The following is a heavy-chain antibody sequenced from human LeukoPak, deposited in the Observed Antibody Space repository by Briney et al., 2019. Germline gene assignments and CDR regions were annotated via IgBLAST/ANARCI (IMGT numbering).Heavy chain of an antibody. V-gene: IGHV4-39*01. D-gene: IGHD1-26*01. Sequence: SETLSLTCTVSGGSIINSNYYWGWVRQPPGEGLEWIAMIYYSGSTYYNPSLKTRVTISVDTSKNQFSLNLSSVTAADTAVYYWAALRTLGAPRPLDNWGQGTLVTVSS. CDR1: GGSIINSNYY. CDR3: AALRTLGAPRPLDN. J-gene: IGHJ4*02. CDR2: IYYSGST.